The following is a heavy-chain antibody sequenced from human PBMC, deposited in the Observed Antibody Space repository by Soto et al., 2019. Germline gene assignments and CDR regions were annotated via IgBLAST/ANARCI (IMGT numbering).Heavy chain of an antibody. CDR1: GGSICSGGYS. Sequence: PSETLSLTCALSGGSICSGGYSWSWIRQPPGKGLEWIGYIYHSGSTYYTPSLKSRVTISVDRSKNHFSLKLSSVTAADTAVYYCARASWELLDYWGQGTLVTVSS. CDR3: ARASWELLDY. J-gene: IGHJ4*02. V-gene: IGHV4-30-2*01. CDR2: IYHSGST. D-gene: IGHD1-26*01.